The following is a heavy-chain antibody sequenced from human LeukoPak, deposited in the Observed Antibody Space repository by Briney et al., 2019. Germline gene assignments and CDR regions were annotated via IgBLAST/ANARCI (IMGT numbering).Heavy chain of an antibody. D-gene: IGHD1-7*01. Sequence: GGSLRLSCATSGLTFRTTWMHWVRQAPGKGLMWVSRMNGEGTTIDYADSVKGRFTVSRDYAKNTLFLQMNNLRTEDTALYFCATARNFRFEYWGQGSLVNVSA. CDR1: GLTFRTTW. J-gene: IGHJ4*02. V-gene: IGHV3-74*01. CDR3: ATARNFRFEY. CDR2: MNGEGTTI.